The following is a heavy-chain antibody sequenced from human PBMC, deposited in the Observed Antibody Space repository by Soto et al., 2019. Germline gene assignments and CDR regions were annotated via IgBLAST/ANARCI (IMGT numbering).Heavy chain of an antibody. CDR1: GFTFSSYG. V-gene: IGHV3-30*18. CDR2: ISYDGSNK. J-gene: IGHJ5*02. Sequence: GGSLRLSCAASGFTFSSYGMHWVRQAPGKGLEWVAVISYDGSNKYYADSVKGRFTISRDNSKNTLDLQMNSLRAEDTAVYYCAKDRWEEVVVPAPNWFDPWGQGTLVTVSS. D-gene: IGHD2-2*01. CDR3: AKDRWEEVVVPAPNWFDP.